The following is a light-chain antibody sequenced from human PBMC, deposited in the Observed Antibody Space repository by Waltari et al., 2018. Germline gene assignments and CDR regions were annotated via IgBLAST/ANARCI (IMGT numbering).Light chain of an antibody. J-gene: IGLJ3*02. V-gene: IGLV3-21*02. CDR2: DDS. CDR3: QVWDNGNDQLV. CDR1: HIESKS. Sequence: SYVLTQSPSVSAAPGQTARITCDGDHIESKSVHWYQQKPGQAPVVVVYDDSDRPSGIPERLSGSNSGNTATLTISRVEDGDEADYYCQVWDNGNDQLVFGGGTRLTVL.